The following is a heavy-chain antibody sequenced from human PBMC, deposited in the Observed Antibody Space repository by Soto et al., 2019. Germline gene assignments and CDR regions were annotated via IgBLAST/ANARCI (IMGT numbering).Heavy chain of an antibody. CDR2: IDPSDSYT. D-gene: IGHD3-3*01. V-gene: IGHV5-10-1*01. J-gene: IGHJ6*02. CDR3: ARGECSSHNGMDV. Sequence: GQSLKISCKGSGYSFTSYWISWVRQMPGKDLEWMGRIDPSDSYTNYSPSFPGHVTISADKSISTAYLQWSCVKTSDTAMSYCARGECSSHNGMDVWGQVNT. CDR1: GYSFTSYW.